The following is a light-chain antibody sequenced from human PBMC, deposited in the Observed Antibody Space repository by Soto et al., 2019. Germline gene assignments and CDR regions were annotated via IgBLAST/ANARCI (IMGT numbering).Light chain of an antibody. CDR2: GVS. CDR1: SSDVGGYNY. V-gene: IGLV2-11*01. Sequence: QSALTQPRSVSGSPGQSVTISCTGTSSDVGGYNYVSWYQQHPGKAPKLMIYGVSKRPSGVPDRFSGSKSGNTASLTISGLQAEDEADYYCCSYAGSYTYVFGTGTKVNV. CDR3: CSYAGSYTYV. J-gene: IGLJ1*01.